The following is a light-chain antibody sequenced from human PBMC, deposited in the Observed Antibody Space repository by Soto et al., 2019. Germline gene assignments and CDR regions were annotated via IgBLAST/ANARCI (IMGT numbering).Light chain of an antibody. Sequence: QSVLTQPASVSGSPGQSITISCTGTSSDVGGYNYVSWYQQHPGKAPKLMIYDVSNRPSGVSYRFSGSKSGNTASLTISGLQAEDEADYYCSSYTSSRPVACGGGTQLSVL. J-gene: IGLJ2*01. CDR1: SSDVGGYNY. CDR3: SSYTSSRPVA. CDR2: DVS. V-gene: IGLV2-14*01.